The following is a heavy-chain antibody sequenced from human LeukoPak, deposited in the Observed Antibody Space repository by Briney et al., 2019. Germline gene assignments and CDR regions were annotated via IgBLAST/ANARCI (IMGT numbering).Heavy chain of an antibody. CDR2: INSDGSST. J-gene: IGHJ4*02. CDR1: GFTFSSYW. D-gene: IGHD6-13*01. CDR3: ATRDSSSPIDY. V-gene: IGHV3-74*01. Sequence: GGSLRLSCAASGFTFSSYWMHWVRQAPGKGLVWVSRINSDGSSTSYADSVKGRFTISRDNAKNTLYLQMNSLRAEDTAVYYCATRDSSSPIDYWGQGTLVTVSS.